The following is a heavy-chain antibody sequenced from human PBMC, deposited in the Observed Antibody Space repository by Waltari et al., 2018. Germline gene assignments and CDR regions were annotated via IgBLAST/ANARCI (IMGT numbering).Heavy chain of an antibody. Sequence: EVQLLESGGGLVQPGGSLRLSCAASGFTFSSYAMSWVRKAPGKGLEWVSAISGSGGSTYYADSVKGRFTISRDNSKNTLYLQMNSLRAEDTAVYYCAKAAYYDSSGYSEYYYYYYGMDVWGQGTTVTVSS. CDR2: ISGSGGST. V-gene: IGHV3-23*01. D-gene: IGHD3-22*01. J-gene: IGHJ6*02. CDR3: AKAAYYDSSGYSEYYYYYYGMDV. CDR1: GFTFSSYA.